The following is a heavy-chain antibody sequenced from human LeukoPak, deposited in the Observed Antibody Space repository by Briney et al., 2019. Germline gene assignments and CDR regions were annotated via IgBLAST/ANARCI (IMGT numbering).Heavy chain of an antibody. V-gene: IGHV1-69*06. CDR1: GDTFDSHA. Sequence: SVKVSCKASGDTFDSHALSWVRQAPGQGLEWMGAIIPMYGTSNYAQKFQGRVAIIADKSTSTAYMELNSLTSEDTAVYYCAIAQNNHGYVYFGMDVWGKGTTVTVSS. D-gene: IGHD5-12*01. J-gene: IGHJ6*04. CDR3: AIAQNNHGYVYFGMDV. CDR2: IIPMYGTS.